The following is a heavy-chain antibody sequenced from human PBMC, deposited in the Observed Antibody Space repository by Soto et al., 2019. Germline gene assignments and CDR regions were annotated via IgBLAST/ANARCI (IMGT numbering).Heavy chain of an antibody. CDR3: ARSLTEGYCTITGCYTRPLYGMDV. Sequence: ASVKVSCQASGYTFSGYYIHWLRQAPGQGLEWMGWINPNSGGTNYAQKFQGRVTVTRDTPTSTAYMELSRLTSYDTAVYYCARSLTEGYCTITGCYTRPLYGMDVWGQGTTVTVSS. CDR1: GYTFSGYY. J-gene: IGHJ6*02. CDR2: INPNSGGT. V-gene: IGHV1-2*02. D-gene: IGHD2-2*02.